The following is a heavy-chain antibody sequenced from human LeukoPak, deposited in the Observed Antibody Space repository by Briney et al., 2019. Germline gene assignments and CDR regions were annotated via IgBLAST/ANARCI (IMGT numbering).Heavy chain of an antibody. Sequence: GGSLRLSCAASGFTFSSYTMYWVRQAPGKGLEWVSTISGSGGGTDYADSVKGRFTISRDNSKSTLFLQMNSLRAEDTAVYYCAKRVLRARPGVFDYWGQGTLVTVSS. CDR1: GFTFSSYT. J-gene: IGHJ4*02. D-gene: IGHD3-10*01. CDR2: ISGSGGGT. CDR3: AKRVLRARPGVFDY. V-gene: IGHV3-23*01.